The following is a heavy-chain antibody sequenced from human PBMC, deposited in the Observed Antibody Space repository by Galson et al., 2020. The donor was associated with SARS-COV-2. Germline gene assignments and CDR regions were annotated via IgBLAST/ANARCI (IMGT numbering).Heavy chain of an antibody. Sequence: SETLTLTCSVSGGTISTDGYYWSRHRQHPGPGLESNGNINSSGTNYYKSSLRSRLTISLDTSKNQFSLNLTSVTAGDTAVYYCARDVDVGKAFDIWGQGTMVTVSS. CDR3: ARDVDVGKAFDI. CDR1: GGTISTDGYY. V-gene: IGHV4-31*03. J-gene: IGHJ3*02. CDR2: INSSGTN.